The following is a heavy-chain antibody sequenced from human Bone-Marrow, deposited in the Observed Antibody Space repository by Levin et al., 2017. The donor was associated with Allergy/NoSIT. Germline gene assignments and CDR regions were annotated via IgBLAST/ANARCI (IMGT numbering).Heavy chain of an antibody. CDR2: VSDSGSYT. J-gene: IGHJ4*02. Sequence: LSLTCAASGFTFSTYAMNWVRQAPGQGLEWVSSVSDSGSYTFYADSVKGRFTISRDNSKNTLYLQMNSLRAEDTALYYCAKDDGTAYYSFDYWGQGTLVTVSS. D-gene: IGHD2-21*02. CDR3: AKDDGTAYYSFDY. V-gene: IGHV3-23*01. CDR1: GFTFSTYA.